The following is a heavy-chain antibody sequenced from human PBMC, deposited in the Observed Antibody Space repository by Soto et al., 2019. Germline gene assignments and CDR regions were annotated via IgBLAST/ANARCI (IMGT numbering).Heavy chain of an antibody. V-gene: IGHV4-59*01. Sequence: SETLSLTCTVSGGSIRSYYWSWIRQSPGKGLEWIGYIYYTGTTNYNPSLKGRVTISVDTSKNQVSLKLNSVTAADTAIYYCARAIDFDSWGQGALVTVSS. CDR2: IYYTGTT. J-gene: IGHJ4*02. CDR3: ARAIDFDS. CDR1: GGSIRSYY.